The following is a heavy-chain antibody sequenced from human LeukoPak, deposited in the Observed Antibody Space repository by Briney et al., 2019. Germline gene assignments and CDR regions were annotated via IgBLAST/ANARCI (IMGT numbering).Heavy chain of an antibody. CDR2: IIPIFGTA. D-gene: IGHD2-15*01. CDR3: ARDSCSGGGCHYWYFDL. J-gene: IGHJ2*01. V-gene: IGHV1-69*13. CDR1: GGTLSSYA. Sequence: SVKVSCKASGGTLSSYAISWVRQAPGQGLEWMGGIIPIFGTANYAQKFQGRVTITADESTSTAYMELSSLRFEDTAVYYCARDSCSGGGCHYWYFDLWGRGTLVTVSS.